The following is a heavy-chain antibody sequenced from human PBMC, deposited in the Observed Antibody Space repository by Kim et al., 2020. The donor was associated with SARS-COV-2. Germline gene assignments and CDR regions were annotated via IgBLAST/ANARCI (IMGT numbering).Heavy chain of an antibody. J-gene: IGHJ4*01. CDR3: ARRGAVAGNPVYDY. CDR2: IYYSGTT. V-gene: IGHV4-39*01. CDR1: GGSISSSGHY. D-gene: IGHD6-19*01. Sequence: SETLSLTCTVSGGSISSSGHYWTWIRQPPGKGLEWIGSIYYSGTTYYNPSLKSRITISVDTSKNQFSLSLSSVTAADTAVYYCARRGAVAGNPVYDYWG.